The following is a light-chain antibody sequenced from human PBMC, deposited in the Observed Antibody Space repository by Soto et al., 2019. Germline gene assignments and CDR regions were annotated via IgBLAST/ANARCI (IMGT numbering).Light chain of an antibody. CDR1: QSVTNSY. V-gene: IGKV3-20*01. CDR3: QLFGRSPT. J-gene: IGKJ3*01. Sequence: EIVLTQSPGTLSLSPGERATLSCRASQSVTNSYLAWYQQKPGQAPRLLISGALTRATGIPDRFSGSGSGTDFTLTISRLEPEDCAVYYCQLFGRSPTFGPGTKVHIK. CDR2: GAL.